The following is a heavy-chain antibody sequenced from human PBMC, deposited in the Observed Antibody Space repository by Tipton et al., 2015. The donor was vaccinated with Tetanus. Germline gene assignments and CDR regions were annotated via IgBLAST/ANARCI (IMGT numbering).Heavy chain of an antibody. CDR2: ISSSSSYI. Sequence: SLRLSCAASGFTFSSYAMSWVRQAPGKGLEWVSSISSSSSYIYYADSVKGRFTISRDNAKNSLYLQMNSLRAEDTAVYYCARDVAARPITNWGQGTLVTVSS. J-gene: IGHJ4*02. V-gene: IGHV3-21*01. D-gene: IGHD6-6*01. CDR3: ARDVAARPITN. CDR1: GFTFSSYA.